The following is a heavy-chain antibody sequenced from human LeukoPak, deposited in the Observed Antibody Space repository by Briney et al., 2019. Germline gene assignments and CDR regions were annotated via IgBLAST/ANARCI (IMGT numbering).Heavy chain of an antibody. V-gene: IGHV5-51*01. CDR1: GYSFTSYW. CDR3: ARSPSLQYFDCLLAYYFDY. Sequence: GESLKISCKGSGYSFTSYWIGWVRQMPGKGLEWMGIIYPGDSDTRYSPSFQGQVTISADKSISTAYLQWSSLKASDTAMYYCARSPSLQYFDCLLAYYFDYWGQGPLVTVSS. J-gene: IGHJ4*02. CDR2: IYPGDSDT. D-gene: IGHD3-9*01.